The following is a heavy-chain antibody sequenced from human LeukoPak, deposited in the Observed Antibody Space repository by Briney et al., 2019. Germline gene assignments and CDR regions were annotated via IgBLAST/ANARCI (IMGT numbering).Heavy chain of an antibody. V-gene: IGHV4-34*01. D-gene: IGHD2-8*01. J-gene: IGHJ6*02. CDR2: INHSGST. CDR3: ALPLMDYYYYGMDV. Sequence: SETLSLTCAVYGGSFSGYYWSWIRQPPGKGLEWIGEINHSGSTNYNPSLKGRVTISVDTSKNQFSLKLSSVTAADTAVYYCALPLMDYYYYGMDVWGQGTTVTVSS. CDR1: GGSFSGYY.